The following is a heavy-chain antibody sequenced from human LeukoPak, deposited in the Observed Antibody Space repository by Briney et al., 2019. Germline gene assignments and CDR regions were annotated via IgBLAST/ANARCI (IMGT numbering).Heavy chain of an antibody. CDR3: AKGSRKSLITVIRGVPIDH. CDR2: IRYDGNNK. D-gene: IGHD3-10*01. CDR1: GFTFSNYD. J-gene: IGHJ4*02. Sequence: GGSLRLFCGASGFTFSNYDMHWVRQAPGKGLEWVTFIRYDGNNKYYADSVKGRFTISRDNSKNTLYLQINSLRAEDTAVYYCAKGSRKSLITVIRGVPIDHWGQGTLVTVSS. V-gene: IGHV3-30*02.